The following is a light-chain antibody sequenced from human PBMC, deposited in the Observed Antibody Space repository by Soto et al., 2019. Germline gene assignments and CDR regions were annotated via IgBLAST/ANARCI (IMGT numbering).Light chain of an antibody. Sequence: QSVLTQPHSASGTPGQRVTISCSGSSSNIGTSSVHWFQQLPGTAPKLLISTTNQRPSGVPERFSASKSGTSASLAISGLESEDEADYYYAAWDFSLSGHVFGTGTKVTVL. CDR1: SSNIGTSS. J-gene: IGLJ1*01. CDR3: AAWDFSLSGHV. CDR2: TTN. V-gene: IGLV1-44*01.